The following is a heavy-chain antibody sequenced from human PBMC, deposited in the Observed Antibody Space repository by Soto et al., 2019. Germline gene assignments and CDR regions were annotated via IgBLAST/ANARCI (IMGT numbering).Heavy chain of an antibody. J-gene: IGHJ4*02. Sequence: GGLQRHSLRAAELYFVNHARAWVRQPQGKGLEWVSSVTGSGDTSYYADSVKGRFTISRDNSKWTLYLQMNSLRVDDTAIYYCVEPGAYWTRWGQGTPVPVSS. CDR1: ELYFVNHA. CDR2: VTGSGDTS. CDR3: VEPGAYWTR. V-gene: IGHV3-23*01. D-gene: IGHD1-1*01.